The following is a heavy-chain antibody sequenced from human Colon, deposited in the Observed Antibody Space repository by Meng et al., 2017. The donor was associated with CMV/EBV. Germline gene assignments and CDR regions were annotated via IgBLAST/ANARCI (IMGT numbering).Heavy chain of an antibody. Sequence: GSLRLSCTGSGVSVDSRDSYWTRIRRPPGKEMEWMGYIAYSGSTNYNPSLKSRVTMSLDTSKTQFSLRLNSVTAADTAVYYCAWGSNMFYFDSWAQGTLVTVSS. V-gene: IGHV4-61*08. D-gene: IGHD3-16*01. J-gene: IGHJ4*02. CDR1: GVSVDSRDSY. CDR3: AWGSNMFYFDS. CDR2: IAYSGST.